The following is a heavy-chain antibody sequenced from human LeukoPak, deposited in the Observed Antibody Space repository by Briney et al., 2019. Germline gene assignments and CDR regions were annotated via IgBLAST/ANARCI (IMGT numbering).Heavy chain of an antibody. V-gene: IGHV1-69*13. CDR3: ASHTIFGADYYYYGMDV. CDR2: IIPIFGTA. CDR1: GGTFSSYA. D-gene: IGHD3-3*01. Sequence: ASVKVSCKASGGTFSSYAISWVRQAPEQGLGWRGGIIPIFGTANYAQKFQGRVTITADESTSTAYMELSSLRSEDTAVYYCASHTIFGADYYYYGMDVWGQGTTVTVSS. J-gene: IGHJ6*02.